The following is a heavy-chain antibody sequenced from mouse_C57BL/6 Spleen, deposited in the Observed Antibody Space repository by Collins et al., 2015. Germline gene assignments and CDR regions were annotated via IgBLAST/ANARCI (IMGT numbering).Heavy chain of an antibody. D-gene: IGHD4-1*01. Sequence: QAQLQQPGAELVKPGASVKMSCKASGYTFTSYWITWVKQRPGQGLEWIGDIYPGSGSTNYNEKFKSKATLTVDTSSSTAYMQLSSLTSEDSAVYYCARRGDWDVWYFDVWGTGTTVTVSS. CDR2: IYPGSGST. CDR1: GYTFTSYW. CDR3: ARRGDWDVWYFDV. V-gene: IGHV1-55*01. J-gene: IGHJ1*03.